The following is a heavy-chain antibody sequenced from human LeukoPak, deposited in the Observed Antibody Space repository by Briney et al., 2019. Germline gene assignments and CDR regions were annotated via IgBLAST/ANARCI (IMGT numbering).Heavy chain of an antibody. CDR1: GFTFSVYS. V-gene: IGHV3-48*01. D-gene: IGHD5-24*01. J-gene: IGHJ4*02. CDR2: IGISSGNT. Sequence: HPGGSLGLSCEAPGFTFSVYSINWVRQAPGKGLNWISYIGISSGNTKYADSVKGRFTISGDKAKNSLYLQMNSLRVEDTAVYYCARDYKYAFDNWGQGTLVTVSS. CDR3: ARDYKYAFDN.